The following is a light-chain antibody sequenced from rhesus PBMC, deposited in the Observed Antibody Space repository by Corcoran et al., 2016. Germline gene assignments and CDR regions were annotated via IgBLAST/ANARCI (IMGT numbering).Light chain of an antibody. Sequence: DIVMTQSPDSLAVSLGERVTINCKSSQRLLYSSTNKNYLAWYQQKPGQAPKLLIYWASTRETGVPNRFSGSGSGTDFTLTISGLQAEDVAVYYCQQYYSTPYSFGQGTKVEIK. J-gene: IGKJ2*01. CDR2: WAS. CDR3: QQYYSTPYS. V-gene: IGKV4-1*01. CDR1: QRLLYSSTNKNY.